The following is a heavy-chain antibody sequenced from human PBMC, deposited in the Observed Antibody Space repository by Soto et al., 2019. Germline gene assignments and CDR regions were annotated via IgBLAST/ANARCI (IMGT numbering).Heavy chain of an antibody. D-gene: IGHD3-16*01. Sequence: ASVKVSCKASGYTFTSYAMHWVRQAPGQRLEWMGWINAGNGNTKHSQKFQGRVTITRDTSASTAYMELSSLRSEDTAVYYCARGYGGPIGWFDPWGQGTLVTVSS. CDR3: ARGYGGPIGWFDP. V-gene: IGHV1-3*01. J-gene: IGHJ5*02. CDR2: INAGNGNT. CDR1: GYTFTSYA.